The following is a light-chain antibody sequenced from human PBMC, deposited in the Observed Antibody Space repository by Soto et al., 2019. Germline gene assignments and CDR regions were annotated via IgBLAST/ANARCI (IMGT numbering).Light chain of an antibody. CDR3: QQSYSLPYT. CDR2: AAS. CDR1: QNINEY. J-gene: IGKJ2*01. V-gene: IGKV1-39*01. Sequence: IQMTQSPSSLSASVGDRVTITCRASQNINEYLNWYQQKPGKAPTVMIYAASSLQSGVPSRFSGSVSGTDFTLTISSVQPEDFATYYCQQSYSLPYTFGQGTKLEIK.